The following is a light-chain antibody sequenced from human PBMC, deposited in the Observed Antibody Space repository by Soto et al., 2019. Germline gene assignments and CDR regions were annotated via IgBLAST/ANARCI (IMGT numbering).Light chain of an antibody. CDR1: SSDVGGYNN. CDR3: SSYTTSNTRQIV. Sequence: QSVLTQPASVSGSPGQSINISCTGTSSDVGGYNNVSWYQHHPGKAPKLIIYDVSNRPSGVSNPFSGSKSGNTASLTISGLQPEDEADYYCSSYTTSNTRQIVFGTGTKVTVL. J-gene: IGLJ1*01. CDR2: DVS. V-gene: IGLV2-14*03.